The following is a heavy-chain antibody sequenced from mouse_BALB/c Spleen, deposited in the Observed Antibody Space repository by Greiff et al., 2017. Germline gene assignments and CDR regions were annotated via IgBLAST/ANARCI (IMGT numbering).Heavy chain of an antibody. CDR3: ARFPHYYGSSPYYFDY. Sequence: QVQLQQSGAELVRPGTSVKISCKASGYTFTNYWLGWVKQRPGHGLEWIGDIYPGGGYTNYNEKFKGKATLTADTSSSTAYMQLSSLTSEDSAVYFCARFPHYYGSSPYYFDYWGQGTTLTVSS. CDR1: GYTFTNYW. CDR2: IYPGGGYT. V-gene: IGHV1-63*02. J-gene: IGHJ2*01. D-gene: IGHD1-1*01.